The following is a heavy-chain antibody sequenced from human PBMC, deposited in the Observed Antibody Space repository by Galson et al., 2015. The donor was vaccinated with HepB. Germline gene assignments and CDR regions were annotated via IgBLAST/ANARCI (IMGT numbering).Heavy chain of an antibody. CDR3: TRDYDFWIRRPHGMNV. CDR1: GFTFGDYA. J-gene: IGHJ6*02. V-gene: IGHV3-49*04. Sequence: SLRLSCAASGFTFGDYAMSWVRQAPGKGLEWVGFIRSKAYGGTTEYAASVKGRFTISRDDSKSIAYLQMNSLKTEDTAVYYCTRDYDFWIRRPHGMNVWGQGTTVTVSS. D-gene: IGHD3-3*01. CDR2: IRSKAYGGTT.